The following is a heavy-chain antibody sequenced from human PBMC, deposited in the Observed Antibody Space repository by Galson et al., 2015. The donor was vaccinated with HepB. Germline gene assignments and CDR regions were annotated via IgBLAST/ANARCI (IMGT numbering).Heavy chain of an antibody. J-gene: IGHJ4*02. V-gene: IGHV1-3*01. CDR2: INAGNGNT. Sequence: SVKVSCKASGYTFTSYAMHWVRQAPGQRLEWMGWINAGNGNTKYSQKFQGRVTITRDTSASTVYMELSSLRSEDTAVYYCLYYYDSSGYYFYWGQGTLVTVSS. CDR1: GYTFTSYA. CDR3: LYYYDSSGYYFY. D-gene: IGHD3-22*01.